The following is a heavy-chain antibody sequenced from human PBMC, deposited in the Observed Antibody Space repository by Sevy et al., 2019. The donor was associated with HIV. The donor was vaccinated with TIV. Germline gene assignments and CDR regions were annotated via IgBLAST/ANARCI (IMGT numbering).Heavy chain of an antibody. D-gene: IGHD5-18*01. V-gene: IGHV1-2*02. J-gene: IGHJ4*02. CDR1: GYTSTGQY. Sequence: ASVKVSCKASGYTSTGQYIHWVRPAPGQGLEWMGWINPNSGNTNYAQEFQGRVTMTRDTSISTAYMELSGLKSDDTAVYYCSRDLRLRGYSYGCFDYWGQGTLVTVSS. CDR2: INPNSGNT. CDR3: SRDLRLRGYSYGCFDY.